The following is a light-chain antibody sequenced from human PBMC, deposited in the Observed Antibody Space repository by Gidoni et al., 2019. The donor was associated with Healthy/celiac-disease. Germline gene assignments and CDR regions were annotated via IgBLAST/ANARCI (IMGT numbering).Light chain of an antibody. CDR2: GAS. J-gene: IGKJ1*01. Sequence: EIVLTQSPGTLYLSPGERATHSCRASQSVSSSYLAWYQQKPGQSPRLLIYGASSRATGIPDRFSGSGSVTDFTLTIIRLEPEDFAVYYCQQYGSSPRTFGQGTKVEIK. CDR3: QQYGSSPRT. V-gene: IGKV3-20*01. CDR1: QSVSSSY.